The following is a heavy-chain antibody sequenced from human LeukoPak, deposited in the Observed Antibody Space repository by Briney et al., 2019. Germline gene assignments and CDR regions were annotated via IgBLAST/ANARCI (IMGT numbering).Heavy chain of an antibody. CDR3: ARDNGYSSSDWFDP. J-gene: IGHJ5*02. D-gene: IGHD6-13*01. CDR1: GFTFSSYS. Sequence: GGSLRLSCAASGFTFSSYSMNWVRQAPGRGLEWVSYISSSSSTIYYADSVKGRFTISRDNAKNSLYLQMNSLRAEDTAVYYCARDNGYSSSDWFDPWGQGTLVTVSS. V-gene: IGHV3-48*04. CDR2: ISSSSSTI.